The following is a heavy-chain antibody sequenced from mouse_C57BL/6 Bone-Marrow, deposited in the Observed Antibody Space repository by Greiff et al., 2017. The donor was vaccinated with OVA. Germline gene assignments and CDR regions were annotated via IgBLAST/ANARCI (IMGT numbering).Heavy chain of an antibody. V-gene: IGHV1-80*01. Sequence: QVQLKQSGAELVKPGASVKISCKASGYAFSSYWMNWVKQRPGKGLEWIGQIYPGDGDTNYNGKFKGKATLTADKSSSTAYMQLSSLTSEDSAVYFCARNPFYYGKGGLAYWGQGTLVTVSA. CDR1: GYAFSSYW. CDR3: ARNPFYYGKGGLAY. J-gene: IGHJ3*01. D-gene: IGHD2-1*01. CDR2: IYPGDGDT.